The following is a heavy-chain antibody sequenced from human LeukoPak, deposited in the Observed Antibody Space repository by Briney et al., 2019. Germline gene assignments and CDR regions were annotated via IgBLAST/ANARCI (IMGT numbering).Heavy chain of an antibody. V-gene: IGHV3-33*01. CDR3: VRDQRHGFWSGYYYYGMDV. Sequence: GGSLRLSCAASGFTFSSYGMHWVRQAPGKGLEWVAVIWYDGSNKYYADSVKGRFTISRDNSKNTLYLQMNSLRAEDTAVYYCVRDQRHGFWSGYYYYGMDVWGQGTTVTVSS. J-gene: IGHJ6*02. CDR2: IWYDGSNK. D-gene: IGHD3-3*01. CDR1: GFTFSSYG.